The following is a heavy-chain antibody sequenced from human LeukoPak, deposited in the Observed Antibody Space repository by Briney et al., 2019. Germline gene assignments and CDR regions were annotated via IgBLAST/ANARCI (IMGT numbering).Heavy chain of an antibody. CDR2: ISAYNGNT. CDR1: GYTFTSYG. D-gene: IGHD6-6*01. V-gene: IGHV1-18*01. J-gene: IGHJ3*02. CDR3: ARLSSGWVAFDI. Sequence: ASVKASCKASGYTFTSYGISWVRQAPGQGLEWMGWISAYNGNTNYAQKLQGRVTMTTDTSTSTAYMELRSLRSDDTAVYYCARLSSGWVAFDIWGQGTMVIVSS.